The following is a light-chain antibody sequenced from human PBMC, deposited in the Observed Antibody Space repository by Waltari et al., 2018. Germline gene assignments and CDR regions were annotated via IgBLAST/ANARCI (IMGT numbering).Light chain of an antibody. CDR2: GAS. J-gene: IGKJ1*01. CDR3: QQGNSWQWT. Sequence: EIVLTQSPATLSLSPGERATLSCRASQNVGSYLAWYQQKPGRAPRVVIYGASIRATGIAARFSGSGSGTDFTLTISSLDPEDFAVYYCQQGNSWQWTFGQGTKVEIK. V-gene: IGKV3-11*01. CDR1: QNVGSY.